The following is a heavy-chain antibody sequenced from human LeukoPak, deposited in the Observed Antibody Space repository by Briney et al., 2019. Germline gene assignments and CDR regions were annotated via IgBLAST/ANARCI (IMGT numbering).Heavy chain of an antibody. CDR3: TRVEVGASRAFDI. D-gene: IGHD1-26*01. Sequence: PGGSLRLSCAASGFTFSSYEMNWVRQAPGKGLEWVSYISSSGSTIYYADSVKGRFTISRDNAKNTLYLQMNSLRDDDTAVYYCTRVEVGASRAFDIWGQGTMVTVSS. J-gene: IGHJ3*02. CDR1: GFTFSSYE. V-gene: IGHV3-48*03. CDR2: ISSSGSTI.